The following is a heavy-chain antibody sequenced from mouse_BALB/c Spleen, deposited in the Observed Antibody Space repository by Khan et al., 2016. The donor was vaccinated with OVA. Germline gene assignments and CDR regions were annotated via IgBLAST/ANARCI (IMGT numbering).Heavy chain of an antibody. CDR3: ARENYYGRSYYDVDY. CDR2: IGPGSSNA. D-gene: IGHD1-1*01. V-gene: IGHV1S41*01. Sequence: DLVKPGASVKLSCKASGYTFTSYWINWIKQRPGQGLEWIGRIGPGSSNAYYNDMFKDKATLNVNTSSKTAYIQLSSLSYEDSAVFYGARENYYGRSYYDVDYWGQGTSVTVSA. CDR1: GYTFTSYW. J-gene: IGHJ4*01.